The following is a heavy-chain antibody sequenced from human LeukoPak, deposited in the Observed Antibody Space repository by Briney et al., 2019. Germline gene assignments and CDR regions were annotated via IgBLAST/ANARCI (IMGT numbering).Heavy chain of an antibody. CDR2: IIPIFGTA. Sequence: ASVKVSCKASGGTFSSYAISWVRQAPGQGLEWMGGIIPIFGTANYAQKFQGRVTITADESTSTAYMELSSLRSEDTAVYYCARENQLLSIEELNGYYFDYWGQGTLVTVSS. CDR3: ARENQLLSIEELNGYYFDY. CDR1: GGTFSSYA. V-gene: IGHV1-69*13. J-gene: IGHJ4*02. D-gene: IGHD2-2*01.